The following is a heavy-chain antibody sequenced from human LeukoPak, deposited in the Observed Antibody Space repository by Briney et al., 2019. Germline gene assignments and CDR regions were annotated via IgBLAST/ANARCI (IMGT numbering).Heavy chain of an antibody. CDR3: AGGDYDILTGYRYYFDY. J-gene: IGHJ4*02. D-gene: IGHD3-9*01. Sequence: SETLSLTCTVSGGSISSSSYYWGWIRQPPGKGLEWIGSIYYSGSTYYNPSLKSRVTISVDTSKNQFSLKLSSVTAADTAVYCCAGGDYDILTGYRYYFDYWGQGTLVTVSS. CDR1: GGSISSSSYY. V-gene: IGHV4-39*07. CDR2: IYYSGST.